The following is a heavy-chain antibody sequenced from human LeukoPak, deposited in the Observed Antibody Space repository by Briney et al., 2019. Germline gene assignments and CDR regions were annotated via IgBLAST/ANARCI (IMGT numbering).Heavy chain of an antibody. V-gene: IGHV1-46*01. J-gene: IGHJ4*02. CDR3: ARVGSAAATADY. Sequence: ASVKVSCKASGYTFTSYYMHWVRQAPGQGLEWMGIVNPSGGSTDYAQKFQGRITMTSDTSTSTVYMELNSLRSDDTAVYFCARVGSAAATADYWGQGTLVTVSS. CDR2: VNPSGGST. D-gene: IGHD6-25*01. CDR1: GYTFTSYY.